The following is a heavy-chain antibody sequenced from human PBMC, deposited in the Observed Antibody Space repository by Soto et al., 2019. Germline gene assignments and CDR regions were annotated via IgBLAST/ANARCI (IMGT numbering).Heavy chain of an antibody. Sequence: ASVKASCKASGDTFTGYYMHWVRQAPGQGLEWMGWINPNSGGTNYAQKFQGWVTMTRDTSISTAYMGLSRLRSDDTAVYYCARALGIAPLDYWGQGTLVTVSS. CDR3: ARALGIAPLDY. CDR2: INPNSGGT. V-gene: IGHV1-2*04. D-gene: IGHD6-6*01. J-gene: IGHJ4*02. CDR1: GDTFTGYY.